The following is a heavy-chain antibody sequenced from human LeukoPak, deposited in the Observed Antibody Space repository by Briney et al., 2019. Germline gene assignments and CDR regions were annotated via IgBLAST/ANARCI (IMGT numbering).Heavy chain of an antibody. D-gene: IGHD3-22*01. Sequence: SETLSLTCTVSGGSIGSGNYYWGWIRQPPGKGLEWIGSMYYTGSTYYNPSLKSRVTISIDTSKNQFSLKLNSVTAADTAVYYCARLRVTMRVVVTLFDYWGRGILVTVSS. J-gene: IGHJ4*02. V-gene: IGHV4-39*01. CDR3: ARLRVTMRVVVTLFDY. CDR2: MYYTGST. CDR1: GGSIGSGNYY.